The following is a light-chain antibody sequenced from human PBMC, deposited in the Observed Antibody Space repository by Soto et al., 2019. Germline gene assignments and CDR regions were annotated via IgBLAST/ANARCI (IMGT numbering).Light chain of an antibody. CDR2: GAS. Sequence: EIVLTQSPGTLSLSPGERATLSCRASQSVSSNYLAWYQQKPGQAPRLFIYGASSRATGIPDRFSGSGSGTDFTLTISRLEPEDFAVYYCQQYGSSGTFGQGTKVDIK. CDR3: QQYGSSGT. J-gene: IGKJ1*01. CDR1: QSVSSNY. V-gene: IGKV3-20*01.